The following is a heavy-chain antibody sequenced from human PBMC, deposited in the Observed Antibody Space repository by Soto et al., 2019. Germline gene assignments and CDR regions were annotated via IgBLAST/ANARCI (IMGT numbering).Heavy chain of an antibody. J-gene: IGHJ3*02. CDR3: AKDKPGGYSSNDAYDI. CDR2: IGYTGDT. D-gene: IGHD5-12*01. V-gene: IGHV4-59*01. CDR1: GVPITSYY. Sequence: PSETLSLTCTVSGVPITSYYWSWIRQPPGKGLEWIGYIGYTGDTKYNPSLKSRATMSLDTSKNQFSLKLTSVIAADSAVYYCAKDKPGGYSSNDAYDIWGQGTMVT.